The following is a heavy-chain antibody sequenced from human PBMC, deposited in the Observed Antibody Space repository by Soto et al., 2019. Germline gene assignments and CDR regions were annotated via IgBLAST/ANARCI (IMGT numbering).Heavy chain of an antibody. CDR1: GFTFSSYA. J-gene: IGHJ4*02. CDR2: ISSNGGST. D-gene: IGHD3-16*01. Sequence: PGGSLRLSCSASGFTFSSYAMHWVRQAPGKGLEYVSAISSNGGSTYYADSVKGRFTISRDNSKNTLYLQMSSLRAEDTAVYYCVAWIFHGYDPSDYWCQGTLVNVSS. CDR3: VAWIFHGYDPSDY. V-gene: IGHV3-64D*06.